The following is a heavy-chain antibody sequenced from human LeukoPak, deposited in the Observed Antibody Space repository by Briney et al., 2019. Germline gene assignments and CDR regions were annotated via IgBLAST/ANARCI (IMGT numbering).Heavy chain of an antibody. CDR2: ISGSGGST. J-gene: IGHJ6*02. CDR3: AKDWWIQLWPRDYYYGMDV. Sequence: PGGSLRLSCAASGFTFSSYAMSWVRQAPGKGLEWVSAISGSGGSTYYADSVKGRFTISRDNSKNTLYLQMNSLRAEDTAVYYCAKDWWIQLWPRDYYYGMDVWGQGTTVTVSS. CDR1: GFTFSSYA. D-gene: IGHD5-18*01. V-gene: IGHV3-23*01.